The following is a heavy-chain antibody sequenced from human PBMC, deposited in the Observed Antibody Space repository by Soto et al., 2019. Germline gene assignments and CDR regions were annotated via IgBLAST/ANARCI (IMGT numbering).Heavy chain of an antibody. Sequence: GGSLRLSCASSGFNFINAWMYWVRQAPGKGLEWVGRIKSAVSGGTTDYAAPVKGRFTISRDDSKEMVYLQMNNLKIEDTAVYYCTDAGPYDYWGQGTLVTVS. CDR1: GFNFINAW. J-gene: IGHJ4*02. V-gene: IGHV3-15*01. CDR2: IKSAVSGGTT. D-gene: IGHD2-2*01. CDR3: TDAGPYDY.